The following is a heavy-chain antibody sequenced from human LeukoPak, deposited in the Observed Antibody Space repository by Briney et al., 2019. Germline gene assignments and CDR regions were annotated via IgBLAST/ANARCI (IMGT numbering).Heavy chain of an antibody. CDR2: IDHRGDT. V-gene: IGHV4-34*01. Sequence: SETLSLTCAVYGGSFSRYYWSWIRQSPGKGLEWIAEIDHRGDTNYNPSVKSRVTISVDTSKNQSSLKVRSLSAADTAVYYCARGPTISEAGYFDFWGQGTLVTVSS. CDR1: GGSFSRYY. J-gene: IGHJ4*03. D-gene: IGHD2-15*01. CDR3: ARGPTISEAGYFDF.